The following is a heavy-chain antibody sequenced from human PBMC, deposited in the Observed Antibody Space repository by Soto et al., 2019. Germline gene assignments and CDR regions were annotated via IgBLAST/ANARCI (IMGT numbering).Heavy chain of an antibody. D-gene: IGHD2-2*01. CDR2: MNPNSGNT. CDR1: GYTFTDYD. Sequence: QVQLVQSGAEVRRPGTSVMVSCKTSGYTFTDYDINWVRQATGQGLEWMGWMNPNSGNTGYAQKFQGRVSMTRNTATSTAYMELSSLRSDETAIYYCARDSSTTNPVWGQGTMVTVSS. J-gene: IGHJ3*01. CDR3: ARDSSTTNPV. V-gene: IGHV1-8*01.